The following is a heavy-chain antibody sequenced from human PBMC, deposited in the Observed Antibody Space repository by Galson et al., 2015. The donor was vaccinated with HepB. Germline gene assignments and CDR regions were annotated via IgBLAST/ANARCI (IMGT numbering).Heavy chain of an antibody. D-gene: IGHD3-16*01. J-gene: IGHJ5*02. CDR1: GGTFSSYA. V-gene: IGHV1-69*13. Sequence: SVKVSCKASGGTFSSYAISWVRQAPGQGLEWMGGIIPIFGTANYAQKFQGRVTITADESTSTAYMELSSLRSEDTAVYYCAREGGVVSQYAWFDPWGQGTLVTVSS. CDR3: AREGGVVSQYAWFDP. CDR2: IIPIFGTA.